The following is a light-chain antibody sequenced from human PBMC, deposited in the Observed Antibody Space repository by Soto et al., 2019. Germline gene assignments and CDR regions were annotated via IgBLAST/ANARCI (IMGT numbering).Light chain of an antibody. CDR2: KAS. CDR1: QSISSW. V-gene: IGKV1-5*03. CDR3: QQYSSYVNT. J-gene: IGKJ2*01. Sequence: DIQMTQSPSTLSASVGDRVTITCRASQSISSWLAWYQQRPGNAPKLLLYKASTLESGVPSRFSGSGSGTEFTLTISSLQPDDFATYYCQQYSSYVNTFGQGTKLEIK.